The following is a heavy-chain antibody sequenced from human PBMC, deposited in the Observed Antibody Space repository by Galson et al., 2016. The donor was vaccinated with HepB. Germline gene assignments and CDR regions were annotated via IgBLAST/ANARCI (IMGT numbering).Heavy chain of an antibody. D-gene: IGHD1-26*01. CDR1: AHTFTTYY. Sequence: SVKVSCKASAHTFTTYYFHWMRQAPGQGLEWMGRIMARGGETIYPQSLQGRVTMTRDTSTGTVYMELSSLRSEDSALYYCARDSGHHSFDYWGQGSLVIVS. V-gene: IGHV1-46*01. CDR3: ARDSGHHSFDY. CDR2: IMARGGET. J-gene: IGHJ4*02.